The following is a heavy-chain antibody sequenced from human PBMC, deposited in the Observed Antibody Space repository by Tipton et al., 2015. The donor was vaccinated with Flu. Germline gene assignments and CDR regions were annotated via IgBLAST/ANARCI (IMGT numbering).Heavy chain of an antibody. J-gene: IGHJ5*02. CDR1: GGSISGYF. V-gene: IGHV4-59*08. Sequence: TLSLTCTVSGGSISGYFWSWIRQPPGKGLEWIGYIYYSGSTDHNPSLKSRVTMSVDTSKNQFSLNLSSVTAADTAGYYCARHGEYGGKGRGFDPWGQRILVTVSS. CDR3: ARHGEYGGKGRGFDP. CDR2: IYYSGST. D-gene: IGHD4/OR15-4a*01.